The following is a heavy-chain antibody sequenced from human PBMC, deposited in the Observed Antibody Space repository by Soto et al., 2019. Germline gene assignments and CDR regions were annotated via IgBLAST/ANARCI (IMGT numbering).Heavy chain of an antibody. CDR2: ISYDGSNK. Sequence: GGSLRLSCAASGFTFSSYAMHWVRQAPGKGLEWVAVISYDGSNKYYADSVKGRFTISRDNSKNTLYLQVNSLRAEDTAVYYCARDRAGFDYWGQGTLVTVSS. J-gene: IGHJ4*02. CDR3: ARDRAGFDY. V-gene: IGHV3-30-3*01. CDR1: GFTFSSYA.